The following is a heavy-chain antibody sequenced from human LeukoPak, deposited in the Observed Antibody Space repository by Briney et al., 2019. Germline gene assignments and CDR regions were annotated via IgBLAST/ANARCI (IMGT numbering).Heavy chain of an antibody. CDR3: ARALRVSSTRYRPPLNDY. J-gene: IGHJ4*02. V-gene: IGHV4-59*12. CDR1: GGSISSYY. D-gene: IGHD2-2*02. Sequence: SETLSLTCTVSGGSISSYYWSWIRQPPGKGLGWIGYIYYSGSTNYNPSLKSRVTISVDTSKNQFSLKLSSVTAADTAVYYCARALRVSSTRYRPPLNDYWGQGTLVTVSS. CDR2: IYYSGST.